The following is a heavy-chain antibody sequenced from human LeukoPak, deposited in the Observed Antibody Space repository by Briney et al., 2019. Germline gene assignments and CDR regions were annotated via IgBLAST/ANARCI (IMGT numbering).Heavy chain of an antibody. CDR3: ARQQRTTSRYYYYMDV. D-gene: IGHD4-17*01. J-gene: IGHJ6*03. V-gene: IGHV4-34*01. CDR2: INHSGST. CDR1: GGSFSGYY. Sequence: KPSETLSLTCAVYGGSFSGYYWSWIRQPPGKGLEWIGEINHSGSTNYNPSLKSRVTISVDTSKNQFSLKLSSVTAADTAVYYCARQQRTTSRYYYYMDVWGKGTTVTVSS.